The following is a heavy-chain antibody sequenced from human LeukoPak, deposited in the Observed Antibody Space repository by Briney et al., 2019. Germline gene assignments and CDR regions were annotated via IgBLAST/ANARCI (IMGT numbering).Heavy chain of an antibody. J-gene: IGHJ4*02. Sequence: QPGGSLRLSCAASGFTFSSYDRHWVRQATGKGLEWVSAIGSAGDTYYPGSVKGRFTISRENAKNSLYLPMNSLRAGDTAVYYCARGLPSITIFGVVPAFDYWGQGTLVTVSS. CDR2: IGSAGDT. CDR3: ARGLPSITIFGVVPAFDY. V-gene: IGHV3-13*01. CDR1: GFTFSSYD. D-gene: IGHD3-3*01.